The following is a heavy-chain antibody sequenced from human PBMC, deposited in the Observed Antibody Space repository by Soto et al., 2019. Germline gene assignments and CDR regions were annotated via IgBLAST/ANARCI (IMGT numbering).Heavy chain of an antibody. D-gene: IGHD3-3*01. CDR3: ARDLSYVEWNYYGMDG. V-gene: IGHV3-33*01. Sequence: PGGSLRLSCAASGFTFSNYGMHWVRQAPGKGLEWVAVIWYDGNNKYYADSVKGRFTISRDNSKNTLYLEMNNLRAADTAVYYCARDLSYVEWNYYGMDGCGQGTTVTVSS. J-gene: IGHJ6*02. CDR2: IWYDGNNK. CDR1: GFTFSNYG.